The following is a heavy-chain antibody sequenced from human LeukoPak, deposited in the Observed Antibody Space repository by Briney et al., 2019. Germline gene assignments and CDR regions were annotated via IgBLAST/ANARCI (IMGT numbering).Heavy chain of an antibody. Sequence: ASVKVSCKASGYTFTSCDINWVRQAPGQGLEWMGWMNPNSGNTGYAQKFQGRVTMTGNTSISTAYMELSSLRSEDTAVYYCARWVAGPRWGQLLVDYWGQGTLVTVSS. CDR1: GYTFTSCD. CDR2: MNPNSGNT. J-gene: IGHJ4*02. D-gene: IGHD2-2*01. CDR3: ARWVAGPRWGQLLVDY. V-gene: IGHV1-8*01.